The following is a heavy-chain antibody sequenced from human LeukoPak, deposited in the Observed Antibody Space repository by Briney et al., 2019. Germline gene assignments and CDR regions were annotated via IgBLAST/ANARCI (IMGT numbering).Heavy chain of an antibody. CDR1: GYTLTSYG. J-gene: IGHJ5*02. CDR2: ISAYNGNT. D-gene: IGHD2-2*01. CDR3: ARGIVVVPAASWFDP. V-gene: IGHV1-18*01. Sequence: GASVKVSCKASGYTLTSYGISWVRQAPGQGLEWMGWISAYNGNTNYAQKLQGRVTMTTDTSTSTAYMELRSLRSDDTAVYYCARGIVVVPAASWFDPWGQGTLVTVSS.